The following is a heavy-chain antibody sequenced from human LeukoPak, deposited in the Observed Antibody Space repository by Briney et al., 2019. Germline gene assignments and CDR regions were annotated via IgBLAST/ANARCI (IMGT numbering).Heavy chain of an antibody. D-gene: IGHD3-9*01. CDR2: INAGNGNT. CDR3: ARAPYFDILTGYFNSWFDP. J-gene: IGHJ5*02. V-gene: IGHV1-3*01. CDR1: GYTFSSYT. Sequence: ASVKVSCKASGYTFSSYTMHWVRQTPGQGLEWMGWINAGNGNTKYSQKLQGRVTITRDTSASTAYMELSSLRSEDTAVYYCARAPYFDILTGYFNSWFDPWGQGTLVTVSS.